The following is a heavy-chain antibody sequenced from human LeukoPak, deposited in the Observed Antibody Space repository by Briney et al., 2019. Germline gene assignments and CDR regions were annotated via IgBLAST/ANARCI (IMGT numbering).Heavy chain of an antibody. D-gene: IGHD6-19*01. V-gene: IGHV1-2*02. Sequence: ASVKVSCKASGYTLTGYYMHWVRQAPGQGREWMGWINPNSGGTNYAQKFQGRVTMTRDTSISTASMELSRLRSDDTAVYYFLREDSRGWYFEYWGQGTLVTVSS. CDR2: INPNSGGT. CDR1: GYTLTGYY. J-gene: IGHJ4*02. CDR3: LREDSRGWYFEY.